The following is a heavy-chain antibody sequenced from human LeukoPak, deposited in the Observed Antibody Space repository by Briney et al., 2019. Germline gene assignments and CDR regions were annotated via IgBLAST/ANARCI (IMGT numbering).Heavy chain of an antibody. D-gene: IGHD5-24*01. CDR2: VYYIGST. CDR3: AREDAEQMDNSFDI. V-gene: IGHV4-39*07. CDR1: GGSIDTSTYH. Sequence: SETLSLTCSVSGGSIDTSTYHWAWIRQPPGKGPEWIGSVYYIGSTFYNPSLKSRLTISIDTSKNQFSLKLRSVTAADAAVYYCAREDAEQMDNSFDIWGQGTMVTVSS. J-gene: IGHJ3*02.